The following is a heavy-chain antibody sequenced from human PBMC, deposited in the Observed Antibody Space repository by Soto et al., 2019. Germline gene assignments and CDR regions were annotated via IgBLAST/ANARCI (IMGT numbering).Heavy chain of an antibody. CDR1: GYTFTSYG. Sequence: QVQLVQSGAEVKKPGALVKVSCKASGYTFTSYGISWVRQAPGQGLEWMGWISAYNGNTNYAQKLQGRVTMTTDTSTSTAYMELRSLRSDDTAVYYCARALHYYDSSGYYSPSDYWGQGTLVTVSS. J-gene: IGHJ4*02. CDR3: ARALHYYDSSGYYSPSDY. D-gene: IGHD3-22*01. CDR2: ISAYNGNT. V-gene: IGHV1-18*04.